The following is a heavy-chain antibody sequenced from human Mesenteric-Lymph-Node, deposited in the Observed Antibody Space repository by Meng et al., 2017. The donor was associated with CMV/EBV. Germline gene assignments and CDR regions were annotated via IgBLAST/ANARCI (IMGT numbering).Heavy chain of an antibody. CDR1: ISSGGYS. V-gene: IGHV4-30-2*01. CDR3: ARSLSGGSGYYPLGFDY. Sequence: ISSGGYSWSWIRQPPGQGLEWIGYIYHSGSTYYNPSLKSRVTISVDRSKNQFSLKLSSVTAADTAVYYCARSLSGGSGYYPLGFDYWGQGTLVTVSS. D-gene: IGHD3-22*01. J-gene: IGHJ4*02. CDR2: IYHSGST.